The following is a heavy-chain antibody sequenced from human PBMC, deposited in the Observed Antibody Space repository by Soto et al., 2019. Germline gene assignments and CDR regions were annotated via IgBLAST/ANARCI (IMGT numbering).Heavy chain of an antibody. V-gene: IGHV4-31*03. J-gene: IGHJ5*02. Sequence: SETLSLTCTVSGGSISSGGYYWSWVRQHPGKGLKWSGYIYDSGSTNYNPSLKSRVTISIDTTKNQFSLKLTSVSAADTAVYYCARRECSGGTCSFDPWGQGTLVTVSS. CDR3: ARRECSGGTCSFDP. D-gene: IGHD2-15*01. CDR1: GGSISSGGYY. CDR2: IYDSGST.